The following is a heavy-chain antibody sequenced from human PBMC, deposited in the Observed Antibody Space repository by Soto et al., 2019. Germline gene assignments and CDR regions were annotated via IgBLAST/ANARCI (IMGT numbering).Heavy chain of an antibody. CDR2: IYSGGST. V-gene: IGHV3-66*01. D-gene: IGHD3-16*01. Sequence: QLVESGGALVQPGGSLRLSCAASGFTVSNNYMSWVRQAPGKGLEWVSLIYSGGSTKSADSVKGRFTISRYSSKNTVYLQMNSLRAEYTAVYYCAGGPNSNSWGFAWGQGTLFIVSS. CDR3: AGGPNSNSWGFA. J-gene: IGHJ5*02. CDR1: GFTVSNNY.